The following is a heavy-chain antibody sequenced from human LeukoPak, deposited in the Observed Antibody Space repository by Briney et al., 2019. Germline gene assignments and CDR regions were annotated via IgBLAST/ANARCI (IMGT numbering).Heavy chain of an antibody. V-gene: IGHV1-69*05. Sequence: SVKVSCKASGGTFSSYAISWVRQAPGQGLEWMGRIIPIFGTANYAQKFQGRVTITTDESTSTAYMELSSLRSEDTAVYYYAQMPDGYNGVVDYWGQGTLVTISS. CDR2: IIPIFGTA. J-gene: IGHJ4*02. CDR3: AQMPDGYNGVVDY. D-gene: IGHD5-24*01. CDR1: GGTFSSYA.